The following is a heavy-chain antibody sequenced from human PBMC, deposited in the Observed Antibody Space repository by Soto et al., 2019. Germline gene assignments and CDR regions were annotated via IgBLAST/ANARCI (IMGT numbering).Heavy chain of an antibody. D-gene: IGHD1-7*01. CDR2: IKTKSDGATT. J-gene: IGHJ4*02. CDR3: TALTGTTMALDY. V-gene: IGHV3-15*01. CDR1: GFTFSNAW. Sequence: GGSLRLSCAASGFTFSNAWMNWVRQAPGKWLEWVGRIKTKSDGATTDYAAPVKGRFTISRGDSRNTLYLQMNSLKAEDTAVYYCTALTGTTMALDYWGQGXLVTVYS.